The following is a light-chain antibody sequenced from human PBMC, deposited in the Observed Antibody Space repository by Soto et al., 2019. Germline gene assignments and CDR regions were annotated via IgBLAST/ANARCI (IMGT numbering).Light chain of an antibody. V-gene: IGKV3-15*01. CDR2: AAS. CDR3: HHYNHWPPT. Sequence: DIVMTQSPATLSVSPGERASLSCRASHSVGSNLAWSQQRPGQAPRLLIYAASTRATGVPARFSGSGSGTDFALTISSLQSEDFAVYYCHHYNHWPPTLGQGTKVDIK. CDR1: HSVGSN. J-gene: IGKJ1*01.